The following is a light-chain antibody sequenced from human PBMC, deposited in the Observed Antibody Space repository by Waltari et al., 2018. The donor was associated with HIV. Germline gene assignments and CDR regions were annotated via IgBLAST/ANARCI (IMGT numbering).Light chain of an antibody. J-gene: IGLJ3*02. CDR1: ALPQQY. V-gene: IGLV3-25*03. Sequence: SYELTQPPSVSVSPGQTARITCSGDALPQQYAYWYQQKPGQAPVLVTYKDRGRPSGIPERFSGSSSGTTVTLTISGVQAEDEADYYCQSADSSGTYPVFGGGTKLTVL. CDR2: KDR. CDR3: QSADSSGTYPV.